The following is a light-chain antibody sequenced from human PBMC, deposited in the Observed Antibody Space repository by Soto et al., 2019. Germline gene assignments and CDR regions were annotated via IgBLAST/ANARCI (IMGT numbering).Light chain of an antibody. J-gene: IGLJ2*01. CDR2: SDN. V-gene: IGLV1-44*01. CDR3: TASDVTLVA. CDR1: SSNIGTNT. Sequence: QSVLTQPPSASGTPGQRVTISCSGSSSNIGTNTVIWYQQLPGAAPKLLIYSDNQRPSGVPDRFSGSKSGTSASLAICGLQSEDSTDYSCTASDVTLVAFGAGTQLTFL.